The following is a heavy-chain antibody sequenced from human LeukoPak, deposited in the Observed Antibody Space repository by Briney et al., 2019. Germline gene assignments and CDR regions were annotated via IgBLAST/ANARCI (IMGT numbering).Heavy chain of an antibody. CDR2: MYSGETT. V-gene: IGHV4-59*01. Sequence: PETLSLTCTVSDGSLNGYYWSEIWQPPGEGLGWIGYMYSGETTNYSPSLKSRVTISEDMSKNQFSLKLTSVTAADTAVYYCARHSGHSSTNDAFDIWGQGTMVIVSS. CDR1: DGSLNGYY. D-gene: IGHD6-13*01. CDR3: ARHSGHSSTNDAFDI. J-gene: IGHJ3*02.